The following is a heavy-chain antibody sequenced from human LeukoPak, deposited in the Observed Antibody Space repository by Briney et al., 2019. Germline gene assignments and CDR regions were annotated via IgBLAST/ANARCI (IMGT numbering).Heavy chain of an antibody. Sequence: GASVKVSCKASGYTFTGYYMHWVRQAPGKGLEWMGGFDPEDGETIYAQKFQGRVTMTEDTSTDTAYMELSSLRSEDTAVYYCATVGSTSRDFDYWGQGTLVTVSS. V-gene: IGHV1-24*01. CDR2: FDPEDGET. J-gene: IGHJ4*02. D-gene: IGHD2-2*01. CDR3: ATVGSTSRDFDY. CDR1: GYTFTGYY.